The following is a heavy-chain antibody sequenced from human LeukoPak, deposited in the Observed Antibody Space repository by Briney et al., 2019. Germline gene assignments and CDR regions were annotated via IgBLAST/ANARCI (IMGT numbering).Heavy chain of an antibody. CDR1: GGSISSYY. CDR2: IYYSGST. V-gene: IGHV4-59*01. J-gene: IGHJ5*02. Sequence: SETPSLTCTVSGGSISSYYWSWIRQPPGKGLEWIGNIYYSGSTNYNPSLKSRVTISVDTSKYQFSLKLSSVTAADTAVYYCARGKGRITMVRGVTPNWFDPWGQGTLVTVSS. CDR3: ARGKGRITMVRGVTPNWFDP. D-gene: IGHD3-10*01.